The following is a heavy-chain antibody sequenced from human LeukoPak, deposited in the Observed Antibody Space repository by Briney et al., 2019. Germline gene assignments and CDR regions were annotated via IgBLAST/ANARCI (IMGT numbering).Heavy chain of an antibody. V-gene: IGHV3-33*01. CDR2: IWYDGSNK. CDR1: GFTFSTYA. J-gene: IGHJ4*02. CDR3: ARERGEGRTRNFDY. Sequence: GGSLRLSCAASGFTFSTYAMHWVRQAPGKGLEWVAVIWYDGSNKYYADSVKGRFTISRDNSKNTLYLQMNSLKPEDTAMYYCARERGEGRTRNFDYWGQGTLVTVSS. D-gene: IGHD3-16*01.